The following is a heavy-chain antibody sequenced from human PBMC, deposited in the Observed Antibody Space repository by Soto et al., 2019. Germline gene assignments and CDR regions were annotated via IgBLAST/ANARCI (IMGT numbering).Heavy chain of an antibody. CDR3: AREVTVASYSFDF. D-gene: IGHD5-12*01. CDR1: GGTFNNYG. Sequence: ASVKVSCKASGGTFNNYGLSWVRQAPGQGLEWMGGIIPIFNSANYAQKFQCRVTITADDSTSTAYMELRSLRPDDTAVYYCAREVTVASYSFDFWGQGTLGTAPQ. J-gene: IGHJ4*02. CDR2: IIPIFNSA. V-gene: IGHV1-69*13.